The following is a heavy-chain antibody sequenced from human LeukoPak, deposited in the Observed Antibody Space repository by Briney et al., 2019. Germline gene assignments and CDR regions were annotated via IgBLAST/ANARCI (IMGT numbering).Heavy chain of an antibody. CDR1: GGSISSGGYY. CDR3: ARGGLYGDLDY. Sequence: SETLSLTCTVSGGSISSGGYYWSWIRQHPGKGLEWIGYIYYSGSTYYNPSLKSRVTISVDTSKNQFSLKLSSVTAADTAVYCCARGGLYGDLDYWGQGTLVTVSS. D-gene: IGHD4-17*01. V-gene: IGHV4-31*03. J-gene: IGHJ4*02. CDR2: IYYSGST.